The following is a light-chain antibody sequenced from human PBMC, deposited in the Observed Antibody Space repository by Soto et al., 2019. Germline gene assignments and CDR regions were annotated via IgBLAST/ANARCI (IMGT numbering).Light chain of an antibody. J-gene: IGKJ5*01. CDR1: QDISNY. CDR2: DAS. V-gene: IGKV1-33*01. CDR3: QQYDNLPIT. Sequence: DLQVTQSPSSLSASVGDRVTITCQASQDISNYLNWYQQKPGKAPKLLIYDASNLETGVPSRFSGSGSGTDFTFTISSLQPEDIATYYCQQYDNLPITFGQETRLEIK.